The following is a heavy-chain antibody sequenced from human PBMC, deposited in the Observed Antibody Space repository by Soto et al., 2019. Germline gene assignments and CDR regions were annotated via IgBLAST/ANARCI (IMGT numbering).Heavy chain of an antibody. J-gene: IGHJ4*02. CDR2: VSIGGST. Sequence: LRLSCAASGFTFSSYAMGWVRQGPGKGLEWVAVVSIGGSTHYADSVRGRFTISRDNSKNTLSLQMNSLTAEDTAVYFCAKRRGAGGLFDYCGQGSLVTVSS. CDR1: GFTFSSYA. CDR3: AKRRGAGGLFDY. V-gene: IGHV3-23*01. D-gene: IGHD2-15*01.